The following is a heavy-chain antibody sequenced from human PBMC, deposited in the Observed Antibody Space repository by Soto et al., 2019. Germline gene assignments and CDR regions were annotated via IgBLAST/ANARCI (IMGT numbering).Heavy chain of an antibody. CDR1: GYSFTSYW. CDR3: ARHGSYRRYYYYGMDV. J-gene: IGHJ6*02. Sequence: GESLKISCKGSGYSFTSYWIGWVRQMPGKGLEWMGIIYPGDSDTRYSPSFQGQVTISADKSISTAYLQWSSLKASDTAMYYCARHGSYRRYYYYGMDVWGQGATVTVSS. CDR2: IYPGDSDT. D-gene: IGHD5-18*01. V-gene: IGHV5-51*01.